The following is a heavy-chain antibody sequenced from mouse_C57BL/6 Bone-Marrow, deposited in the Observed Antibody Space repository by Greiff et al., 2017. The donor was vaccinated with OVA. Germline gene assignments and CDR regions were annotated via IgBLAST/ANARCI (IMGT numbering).Heavy chain of an antibody. CDR1: GFTFTDYY. Sequence: EVKLVESGGGLVQPGGSLSLSCAASGFTFTDYYMSWVRQPPGKALEWLGFIRNKANGYTTEYSASVKGRFTISRDNSQSILYLQMNALRAEDSATYYCARIGVYAMDYWGQGTSVTVSS. J-gene: IGHJ4*01. V-gene: IGHV7-3*01. D-gene: IGHD2-14*01. CDR3: ARIGVYAMDY. CDR2: IRNKANGYTT.